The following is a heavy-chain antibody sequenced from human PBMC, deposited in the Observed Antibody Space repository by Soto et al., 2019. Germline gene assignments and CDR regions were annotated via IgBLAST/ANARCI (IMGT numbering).Heavy chain of an antibody. CDR3: AHTTTVTTPDGMDV. J-gene: IGHJ6*02. Sequence: QITLKESGPTLVKPTQTLTLTCTFSGFSLSTSGVGVGWIRQPPGKALEWLALIYWDDDKRYSPSLKSSLTITKDTSKNQVVLTMTNMDPVDTATYYCAHTTTVTTPDGMDVWGQGTTVTVSS. D-gene: IGHD4-17*01. CDR2: IYWDDDK. V-gene: IGHV2-5*02. CDR1: GFSLSTSGVG.